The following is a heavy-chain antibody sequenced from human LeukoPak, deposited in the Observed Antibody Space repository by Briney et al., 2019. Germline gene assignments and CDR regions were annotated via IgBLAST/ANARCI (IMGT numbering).Heavy chain of an antibody. CDR2: IYYSGST. J-gene: IGHJ2*01. V-gene: IGHV4-31*03. Sequence: PSETLSLTCTVSGGSISSGGYYWSWIRQHPGKGLEWIGYIYYSGSTYYNPSLKSRVTISVDTSKNQFSLKLTSVTAADTAVYYCARGVTMIVVVIHDWYFDLWGRGTLVTVSS. CDR3: ARGVTMIVVVIHDWYFDL. D-gene: IGHD3-22*01. CDR1: GGSISSGGYY.